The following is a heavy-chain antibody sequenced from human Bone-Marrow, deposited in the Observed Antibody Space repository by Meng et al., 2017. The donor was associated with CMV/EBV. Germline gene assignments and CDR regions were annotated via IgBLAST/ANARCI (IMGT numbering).Heavy chain of an antibody. CDR3: ARDVNYYDSSGPSVDFVY. CDR2: ISTYNANT. V-gene: IGHV1-18*01. D-gene: IGHD3-22*01. CDR1: GYTFTSYG. J-gene: IGHJ4*02. Sequence: ASVNVSHKASGYTFTSYGIARLRQAPGQGLEWMGWISTYNANTNYAQKFQGRVTMTTDTSTTTAYMELRSLRSDDTAVYYCARDVNYYDSSGPSVDFVYWGQGTRVTVSS.